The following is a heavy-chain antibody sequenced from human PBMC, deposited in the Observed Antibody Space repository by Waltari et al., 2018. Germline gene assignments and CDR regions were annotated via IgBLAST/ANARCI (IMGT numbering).Heavy chain of an antibody. J-gene: IGHJ4*02. CDR3: ARATYYYGSGSYYKIDY. CDR1: GFTFSSYS. Sequence: EVQLVESGGGLVKPGGSLRLSCAASGFTFSSYSMNWVRQAPGKGLEWVSSISSISSYIDYADSVKGRFTISRDNAKNSLYLQMNSLRAEDTAVYYCARATYYYGSGSYYKIDYWGQGTLVTVSS. CDR2: ISSISSYI. V-gene: IGHV3-21*01. D-gene: IGHD3-10*01.